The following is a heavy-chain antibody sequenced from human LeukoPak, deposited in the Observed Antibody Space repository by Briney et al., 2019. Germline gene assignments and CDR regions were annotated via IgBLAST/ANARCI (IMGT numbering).Heavy chain of an antibody. V-gene: IGHV3-74*01. CDR2: INGDGTST. D-gene: IGHD2-15*01. J-gene: IGHJ6*02. CDR1: GFTLSNYW. CDR3: GRGGVVASMDV. Sequence: GGFLRLSCVASGFTLSNYWMHWVRQAPGEGLVWVSHINGDGTSTGYADSVRGRFTISRDNAKNTLYLQMNSLRAEDTAVYYCGRGGVVASMDVWGQGSTVTVSS.